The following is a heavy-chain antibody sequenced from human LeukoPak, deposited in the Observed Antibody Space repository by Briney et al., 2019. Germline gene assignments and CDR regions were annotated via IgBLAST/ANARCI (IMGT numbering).Heavy chain of an antibody. CDR2: ISSSGSTI. V-gene: IGHV3-48*03. Sequence: PGGSLRLSCAASEFTFTSYEMNWVRQAPGKGLEWVSYISSSGSTIYYADSVKGRFTISRDNAKNSLYLQMNSLRAEDTAVYYCARPYYYDSSGYVDYWGQGTLVTVSS. J-gene: IGHJ4*02. D-gene: IGHD3-22*01. CDR3: ARPYYYDSSGYVDY. CDR1: EFTFTSYE.